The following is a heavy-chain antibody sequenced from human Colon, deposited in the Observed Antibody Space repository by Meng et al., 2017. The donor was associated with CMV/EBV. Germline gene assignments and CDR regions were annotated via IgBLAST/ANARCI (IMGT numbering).Heavy chain of an antibody. D-gene: IGHD2-2*01. CDR3: ARDGPSEVPAPSYYYYGMDV. CDR2: IKLDGREK. CDR1: GFTFSNFW. Sequence: GESLKISCAASGFTFSNFWMNWVRQAPGKGLEWVANIKLDGREKYYVDSVKGRFTISRDNAKNSLYLQMNSLRAEDTAVYYCARDGPSEVPAPSYYYYGMDVWGQGTTVTVSS. J-gene: IGHJ6*02. V-gene: IGHV3-7*01.